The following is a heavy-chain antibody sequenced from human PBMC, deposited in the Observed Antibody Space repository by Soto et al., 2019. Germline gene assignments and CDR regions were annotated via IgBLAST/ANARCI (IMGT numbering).Heavy chain of an antibody. CDR3: ARVLYYGTGSYSPYGIDV. V-gene: IGHV1-69*01. J-gene: IGHJ6*02. CDR1: GVSFNNNG. Sequence: QVQLVQSGAEVKKPGSSVKVSCKTSGVSFNNNGIGWVRQAPGHGLEWMGGVSPPFRTSNYARKFQGRISITADASTGTVNMELRSLTSEDTAQYYCARVLYYGTGSYSPYGIDVWCQGTTVTVSS. D-gene: IGHD3-10*01. CDR2: VSPPFRTS.